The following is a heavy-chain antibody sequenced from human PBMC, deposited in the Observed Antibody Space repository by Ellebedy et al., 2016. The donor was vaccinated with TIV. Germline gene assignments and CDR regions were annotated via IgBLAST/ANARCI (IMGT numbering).Heavy chain of an antibody. V-gene: IGHV3-23*01. CDR3: WALVPGDARFDY. CDR2: IDGSGYSA. D-gene: IGHD2-2*01. J-gene: IGHJ4*02. CDR1: GFTFSNYA. Sequence: GGSLRLXXAVSGFTFSNYAMSWVRQAPGKGLEWLSTIDGSGYSAYYADSVKGRFTISRDNSKSTLYLQMNSLRGEDTAIYYCWALVPGDARFDYWGQGTLVTVSS.